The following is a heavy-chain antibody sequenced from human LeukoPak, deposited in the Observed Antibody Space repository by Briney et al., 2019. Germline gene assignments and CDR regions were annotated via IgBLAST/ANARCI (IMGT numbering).Heavy chain of an antibody. CDR3: ARDGSDYSNYYYMDV. CDR1: GYTFTGYY. V-gene: IGHV1-69*06. D-gene: IGHD4-11*01. Sequence: SAKVSCKASGYTFTGYYMHWVRQAPGQGLEWMGGIIPIFGTANYAQKFQGRVTITADKSTSTAYMELSSLRSEDTAVYYCARDGSDYSNYYYMDVWGKGTTVTVSS. J-gene: IGHJ6*03. CDR2: IIPIFGTA.